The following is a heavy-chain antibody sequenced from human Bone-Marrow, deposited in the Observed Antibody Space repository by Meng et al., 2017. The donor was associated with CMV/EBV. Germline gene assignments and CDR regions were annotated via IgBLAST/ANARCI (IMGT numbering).Heavy chain of an antibody. CDR3: ARARGPTVTTSRLKGSNWFDP. V-gene: IGHV1-2*02. D-gene: IGHD4-11*01. Sequence: TGYYRHGVRQAPGQGLEWMGWINPNSGGTNYAQKFQGRVTMTRDTSISTAYMELSRLRSDDTAVYYCARARGPTVTTSRLKGSNWFDPWGQGTLVTVSS. CDR1: TGYY. CDR2: INPNSGGT. J-gene: IGHJ5*02.